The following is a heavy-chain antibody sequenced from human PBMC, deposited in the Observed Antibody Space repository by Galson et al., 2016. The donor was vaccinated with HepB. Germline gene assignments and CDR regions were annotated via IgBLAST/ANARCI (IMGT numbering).Heavy chain of an antibody. J-gene: IGHJ2*01. CDR2: ISSSSRTI. CDR1: GFTFSSYS. CDR3: ARSEVTETSSSPSRRYFDL. Sequence: SLRLSCAASGFTFSSYSMNWVRQAPGKGLEWVSYISSSSRTIHYADSVKGRLTISRDNAKNSLYVQMNSLRDEDTAVYYCARSEVTETSSSPSRRYFDLWGRGTLVTVSS. V-gene: IGHV3-48*02. D-gene: IGHD6-13*01.